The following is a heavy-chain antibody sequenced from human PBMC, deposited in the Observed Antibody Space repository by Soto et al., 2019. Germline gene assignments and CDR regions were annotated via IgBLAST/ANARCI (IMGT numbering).Heavy chain of an antibody. CDR3: ARDPYGSGSYYTPGLGVSGMDV. CDR1: GYTFTSYG. D-gene: IGHD3-10*01. J-gene: IGHJ6*02. V-gene: IGHV1-18*01. Sequence: ASVKVSCKASGYTFTSYGISWVRQAPGQGLEWMGWISAYNGNTNYAQKLQGRVTMTTDTSTSTAYMELRSLRSDDTAVYYCARDPYGSGSYYTPGLGVSGMDVWGQGTTVTVSS. CDR2: ISAYNGNT.